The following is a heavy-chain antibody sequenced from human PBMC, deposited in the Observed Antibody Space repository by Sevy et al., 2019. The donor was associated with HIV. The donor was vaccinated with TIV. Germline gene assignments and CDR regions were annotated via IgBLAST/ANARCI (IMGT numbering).Heavy chain of an antibody. CDR2: ISWNSDNV. J-gene: IGHJ4*02. Sequence: GGSLRLSCAASGFTFDDYAMHWVRQAPGKGLEWVSGISWNSDNVVYADSVKGRFTVSRDNAKNSLYLQMNSLRVEDMALYYCAKDYYGSSWYSIDSWGQGTLVTVSS. CDR1: GFTFDDYA. V-gene: IGHV3-9*03. CDR3: AKDYYGSSWYSIDS. D-gene: IGHD6-13*01.